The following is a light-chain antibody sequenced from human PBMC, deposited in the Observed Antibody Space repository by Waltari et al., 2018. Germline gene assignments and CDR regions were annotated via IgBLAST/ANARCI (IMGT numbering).Light chain of an antibody. CDR3: QQLNSYPRT. Sequence: DIQLTQSPSFLSASVGDRVTITCRASQGITTYLAWYQQKPGKAPKILIYGASTLQSGVPSRFSGSGSGTEFTLTSSSLQPEDFATYYCQQLNSYPRTFGQGTKLEIK. CDR2: GAS. V-gene: IGKV1-9*01. J-gene: IGKJ2*01. CDR1: QGITTY.